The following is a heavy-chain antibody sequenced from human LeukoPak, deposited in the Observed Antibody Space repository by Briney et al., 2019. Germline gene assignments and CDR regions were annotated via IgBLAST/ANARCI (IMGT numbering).Heavy chain of an antibody. D-gene: IGHD2-2*01. V-gene: IGHV3-33*01. CDR1: GFTFDTFA. J-gene: IGHJ5*02. CDR3: ARGFCTSSACSMSDP. CDR2: IWYDGSKE. Sequence: GGSLRLSCAASGFTFDTFAIHWVRQAPGRGLEWVALIWYDGSKEYYADSVKGRFTISRDNFKNTLSLQMTSLRAEDTAVYYCARGFCTSSACSMSDPWGQGTLVTVSS.